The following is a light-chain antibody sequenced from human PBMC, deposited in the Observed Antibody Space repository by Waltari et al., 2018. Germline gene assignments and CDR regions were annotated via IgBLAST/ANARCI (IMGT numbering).Light chain of an antibody. J-gene: IGKJ4*01. CDR3: QQYNRWPPLT. V-gene: IGKV3-15*01. CDR2: GAS. CDR1: QHIDNN. Sequence: VMTQSPAALSVSPGERVTFSCKASQHIDNNLAWYQQKFGQSPRLLIYGASTRATGIPARFSGRGSGTEFTLTISSLQSEDCAVYYCQQYNRWPPLTFGGGTKVEIK.